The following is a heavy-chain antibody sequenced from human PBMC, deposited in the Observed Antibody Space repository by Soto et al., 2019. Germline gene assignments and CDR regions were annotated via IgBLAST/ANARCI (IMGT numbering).Heavy chain of an antibody. D-gene: IGHD2-15*01. CDR2: INSDGSST. CDR1: GFTFSSYW. Sequence: GGSLRLSCVASGFTFSSYWMYWVRQAPGKGLVWVSQINSDGSSTTYADSVKGQFTISRDNAKNTLYLQMNSLTADDTAMYYCARDGRYCSGGSCYSRTGWGQGTLVTVSS. CDR3: ARDGRYCSGGSCYSRTG. V-gene: IGHV3-74*01. J-gene: IGHJ4*02.